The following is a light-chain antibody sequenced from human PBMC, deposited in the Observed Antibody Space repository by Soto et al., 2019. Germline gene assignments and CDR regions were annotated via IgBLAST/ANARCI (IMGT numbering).Light chain of an antibody. CDR3: QQRDLWPPLP. V-gene: IGKV3-11*01. CDR1: QSVNSY. CDR2: DAS. Sequence: EIILTQSPATLSLSPGERATLSCRASQSVNSYLAWYQQKPGQAPRLLIYDASNRATGIPARFSGSGSGTDFTLTISSLEPEDFAGYYCQQRDLWPPLPFGGGTKVEIK. J-gene: IGKJ4*01.